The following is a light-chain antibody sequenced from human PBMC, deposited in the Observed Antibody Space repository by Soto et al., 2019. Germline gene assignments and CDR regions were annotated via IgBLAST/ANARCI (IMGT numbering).Light chain of an antibody. CDR2: RNN. J-gene: IGLJ2*01. CDR1: SSNIGSNY. Sequence: QSVLTQPPSASGTPGQGVTISCSGSSSNIGSNYVYWYQQRPGTAPKLLIYRNNQRPSGVPDRFSGSKSGTSASLDISGLRSEDEADYYCAAWDDSLSAVFGGGTKLTVL. V-gene: IGLV1-47*01. CDR3: AAWDDSLSAV.